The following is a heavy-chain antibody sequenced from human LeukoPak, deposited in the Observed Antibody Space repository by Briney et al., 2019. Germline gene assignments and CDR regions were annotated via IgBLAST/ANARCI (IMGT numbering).Heavy chain of an antibody. D-gene: IGHD5-18*01. J-gene: IGHJ4*02. Sequence: PSETLSLTCTVSGGSISSYYWSWIRQPAGKGLEWIGRIYTSGSTNYNPSLKSRVTISVDTSKNQFSLKLSSVTAADTAVYYCASTGIQLWLIDYWGQGTLVTVSS. CDR1: GGSISSYY. CDR3: ASTGIQLWLIDY. V-gene: IGHV4-4*07. CDR2: IYTSGST.